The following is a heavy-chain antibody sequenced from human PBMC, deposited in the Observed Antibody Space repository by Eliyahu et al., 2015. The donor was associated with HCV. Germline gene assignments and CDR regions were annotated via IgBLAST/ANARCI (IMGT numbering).Heavy chain of an antibody. Sequence: EVQLVESGGGLLQPGESLRLSCVGSGFTFSSYWMHWVRQVPGKGLVWVARISRDGSNVTYADSVKGRFTISRDNARSTLYLQMNSLTVEDTAVYYCAISSGADRKWGQGTLVTVSS. CDR3: AISSGADRK. CDR2: ISRDGSNV. CDR1: GFTFSSYW. J-gene: IGHJ4*02. D-gene: IGHD3-22*01. V-gene: IGHV3-74*03.